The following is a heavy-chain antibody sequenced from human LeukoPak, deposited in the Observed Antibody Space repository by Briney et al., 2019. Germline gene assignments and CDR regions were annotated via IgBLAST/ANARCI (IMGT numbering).Heavy chain of an antibody. Sequence: SETLSLTCAVYGGSFSGYYWNWIRQPPGKGLEWIGEINHSGSTNYNPSLKSRVTISVDTSKNQFSLKLSSVTAADTAVYYCARGRGAITMVRGVSVWFDPWGQGTLVTVCS. CDR1: GGSFSGYY. CDR2: INHSGST. V-gene: IGHV4-34*01. J-gene: IGHJ5*02. CDR3: ARGRGAITMVRGVSVWFDP. D-gene: IGHD3-10*01.